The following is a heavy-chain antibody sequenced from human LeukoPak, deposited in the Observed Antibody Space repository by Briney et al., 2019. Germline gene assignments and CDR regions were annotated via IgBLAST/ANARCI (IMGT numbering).Heavy chain of an antibody. CDR2: IYKDGST. Sequence: GGSLRLSCAASGFAVSNNYMTWVRQAPGKGLEWVSVIYKDGSTYYADSVKGRFTISRDNSKNTVYLQMNSLRAEDTAVYYCARGYCSGRSCYMWYSDYWGQGTLVTVSS. CDR1: GFAVSNNY. CDR3: ARGYCSGRSCYMWYSDY. D-gene: IGHD2-15*01. J-gene: IGHJ4*02. V-gene: IGHV3-53*01.